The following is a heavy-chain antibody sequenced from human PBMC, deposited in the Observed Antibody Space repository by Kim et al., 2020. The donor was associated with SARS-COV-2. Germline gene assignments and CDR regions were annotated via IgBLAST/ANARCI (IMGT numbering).Heavy chain of an antibody. Sequence: ASVKVSCKASGYTFTSYYMHWVRQAPGQGLEWMGIINPSGGSTSYAQKFQGRVTMTRDTSTSTVYMELSSPRSEDTAVYYCARDLKGRPGIAVEDEWELLRADYYYYYMDVWGKGTTVTVSS. CDR3: ARDLKGRPGIAVEDEWELLRADYYYYYMDV. J-gene: IGHJ6*03. V-gene: IGHV1-46*01. CDR2: INPSGGST. D-gene: IGHD6-19*01. CDR1: GYTFTSYY.